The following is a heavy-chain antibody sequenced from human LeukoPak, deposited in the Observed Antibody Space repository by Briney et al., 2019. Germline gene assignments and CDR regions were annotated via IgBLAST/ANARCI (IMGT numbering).Heavy chain of an antibody. CDR3: AIVATIGGYFDY. CDR1: GGSISSSSYY. CDR2: IYYSGST. D-gene: IGHD5-12*01. V-gene: IGHV4-39*01. Sequence: SETLSLTCTVSGGSISSSSYYWGWIRQPPGNGLEWIGSIYYSGSTYYNPSLKSRVTISVDTSKNQFSLKLSSVTAADTAVYYCAIVATIGGYFDYWGQGTLVTVSS. J-gene: IGHJ4*02.